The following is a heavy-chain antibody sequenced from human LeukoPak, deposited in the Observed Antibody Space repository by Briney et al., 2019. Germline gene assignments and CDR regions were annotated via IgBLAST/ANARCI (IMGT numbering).Heavy chain of an antibody. CDR1: RFTFANYA. J-gene: IGHJ4*02. CDR3: AKVPSILYSSSWFFDY. D-gene: IGHD6-13*01. Sequence: GGSLRLSCAASRFTFANYAMSWVRQAPGKGLEWVSTINTGGSTYHAGSVRGRFTISRDNSKNTLYLQMNSLRAEDTALYYCAKVPSILYSSSWFFDYWGQGVLVTVSS. V-gene: IGHV3-23*01. CDR2: INTGGST.